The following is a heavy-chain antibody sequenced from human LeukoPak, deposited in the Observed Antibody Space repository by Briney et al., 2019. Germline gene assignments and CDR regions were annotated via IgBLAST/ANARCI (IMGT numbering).Heavy chain of an antibody. CDR3: AKGTERYREVSSFDS. D-gene: IGHD3-10*01. J-gene: IGHJ4*02. CDR1: GFTFTTFT. CDR2: INRGGGGT. V-gene: IGHV3-23*01. Sequence: PGGSLRLSCAASGFTFTTFTMNWVRQAPGKGLEWVSAINRGGGGTYYADFVKGRFTISRDNSENTLYLQMNSLRAEDTATYYCAKGTERYREVSSFDSWGQGTPVPPSS.